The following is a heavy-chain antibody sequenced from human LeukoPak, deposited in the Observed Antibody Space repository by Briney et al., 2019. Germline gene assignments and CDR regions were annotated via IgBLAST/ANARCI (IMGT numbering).Heavy chain of an antibody. Sequence: GGSLRLSCAASGFTVSSDYMRWVRQAPGKGLEWVSIIYSGGDTYYADSVNGLITLSRDNSKNTLYLQMNSLRAEDTAVYYCARDRYSTIFGGWGQGTLVTVSS. CDR3: ARDRYSTIFGG. CDR2: IYSGGDT. CDR1: GFTVSSDY. D-gene: IGHD3-3*01. V-gene: IGHV3-66*02. J-gene: IGHJ4*02.